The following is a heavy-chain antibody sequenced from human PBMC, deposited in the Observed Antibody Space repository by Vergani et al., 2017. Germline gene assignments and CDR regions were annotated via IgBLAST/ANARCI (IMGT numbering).Heavy chain of an antibody. CDR2: TNTDGTST. J-gene: IGHJ4*02. D-gene: IGHD2-21*01. CDR1: GFPFSTYW. Sequence: EVQLVESGGGLVQAGGSLRLSCAASGFPFSTYWMHWVRQSPGKGLVWISRTNTDGTSTTNADSVKGRFTISRDNAKNTDYLQMNSLRSGDTAVYYCARVNDRYYIDYWGRGARVTVCS. V-gene: IGHV3-74*03. CDR3: ARVNDRYYIDY.